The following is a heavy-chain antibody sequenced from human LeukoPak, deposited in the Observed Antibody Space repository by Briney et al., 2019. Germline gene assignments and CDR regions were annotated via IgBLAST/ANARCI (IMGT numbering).Heavy chain of an antibody. CDR1: GFTFSDYS. Sequence: GGSLRLSCAASGFTFSDYSMNWVRQAPGKGLEWVSSISTSSTYMYYADSMKGRFTISRDDAKNSLYLQMNSLRAEDTAVYYCARDMEPDAFDIWGRGTMVTVSS. CDR3: ARDMEPDAFDI. D-gene: IGHD1-1*01. CDR2: ISTSSTYM. J-gene: IGHJ3*02. V-gene: IGHV3-21*01.